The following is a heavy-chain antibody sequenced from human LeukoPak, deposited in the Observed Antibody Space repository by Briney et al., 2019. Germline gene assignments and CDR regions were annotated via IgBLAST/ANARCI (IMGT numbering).Heavy chain of an antibody. Sequence: ASVKVSCKASGYTFTGYYMHWVRQAPGQGGEWMGWINPNSGGTNYAQKFQGRVTMTRDTSISTAYMELSRLRSDDTAVYYCASTHYDILTAKRWGRWSMDVWGKGTTVTVSS. CDR2: INPNSGGT. CDR1: GYTFTGYY. D-gene: IGHD3-9*01. J-gene: IGHJ6*03. CDR3: ASTHYDILTAKRWGRWSMDV. V-gene: IGHV1-2*02.